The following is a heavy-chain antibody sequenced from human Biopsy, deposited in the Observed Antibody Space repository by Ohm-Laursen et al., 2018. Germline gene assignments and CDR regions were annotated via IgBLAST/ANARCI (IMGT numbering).Heavy chain of an antibody. J-gene: IGHJ2*01. CDR2: ISSTGNST. D-gene: IGHD4/OR15-4a*01. CDR1: GFTFATYG. Sequence: PRRLSCAASGFTFATYGMSWVRQAPGKGLEWVSGISSTGNSTYYADSVKGRFTISRDNSKNTLYLQLNSLRVEDTALYYCAKDRRTMRVWYFDLWGRGTLVTVSS. V-gene: IGHV3-23*01. CDR3: AKDRRTMRVWYFDL.